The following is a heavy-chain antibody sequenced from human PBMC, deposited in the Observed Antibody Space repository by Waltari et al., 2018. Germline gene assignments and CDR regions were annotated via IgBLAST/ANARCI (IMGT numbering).Heavy chain of an antibody. D-gene: IGHD2-8*01. CDR1: GGSISSGSYY. J-gene: IGHJ2*01. V-gene: IGHV4-61*02. Sequence: QVQLQESGPGLVKPSQTLSLTCTVSGGSISSGSYYWTWIRQPAGKGLEWIGRIYASESTNYNPSLKSRVTISVDTSKNQFSLKLSSVTAADTAVYYCARHPAMTIMLWYFDLWGRGTLVTVSS. CDR2: IYASEST. CDR3: ARHPAMTIMLWYFDL.